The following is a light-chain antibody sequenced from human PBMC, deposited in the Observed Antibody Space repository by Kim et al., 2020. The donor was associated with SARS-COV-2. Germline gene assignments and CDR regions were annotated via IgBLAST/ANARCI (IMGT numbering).Light chain of an antibody. CDR1: SSNIGNNA. CDR2: YDD. V-gene: IGLV1-36*01. Sequence: KRVTISCSGSSSNIGNNAVNWYQQLPGKAPKLLIYYDDLLPSGVSDRFSGSKSGTSASLAISGLQSEDEADYYCAAWDDGLNGPVFGGGTQLTVL. J-gene: IGLJ3*02. CDR3: AAWDDGLNGPV.